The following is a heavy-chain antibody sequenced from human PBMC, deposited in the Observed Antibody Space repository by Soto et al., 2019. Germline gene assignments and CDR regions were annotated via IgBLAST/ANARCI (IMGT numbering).Heavy chain of an antibody. Sequence: SETLSLTCTVSGGSVSSGDYYWSWIRQPPGKGLEWIGNIYHSGNTYYNPSLKSRVTISVDRSKNQLSLKLSSVTAADTAVYYCARRYGYYFDYWGQGTLVTVSS. CDR1: GGSVSSGDYY. D-gene: IGHD3-9*01. J-gene: IGHJ4*02. V-gene: IGHV4-30-4*01. CDR3: ARRYGYYFDY. CDR2: IYHSGNT.